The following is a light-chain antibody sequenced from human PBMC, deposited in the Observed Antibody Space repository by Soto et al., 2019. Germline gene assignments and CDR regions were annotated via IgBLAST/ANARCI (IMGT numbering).Light chain of an antibody. CDR1: QSVSSY. CDR2: DAS. Sequence: EIVLTQSPATLSLSPGERATLSCRASQSVSSYLAWYQQKPGQAPRLLIYDASNRAADIPARFSGSGSGTDFTLTISNLAPEDFAVYYCLQRSGWPWTFGQGTKVEIK. CDR3: LQRSGWPWT. V-gene: IGKV3-11*01. J-gene: IGKJ1*01.